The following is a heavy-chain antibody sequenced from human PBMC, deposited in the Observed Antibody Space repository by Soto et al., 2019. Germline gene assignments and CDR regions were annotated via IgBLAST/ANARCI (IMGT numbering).Heavy chain of an antibody. Sequence: EVQLVESGGGLVQPGRSLRLSCAASGFTFDDYAMHWVRQAPGKGLEWVSGMSWNSGSIGYADSVKGRFTTSRDNAKNSLYPRMNRLRAEDTALYYCGKDIRDDTKERPYYYYYYGMDVWGQGTTVTVSS. CDR3: GKDIRDDTKERPYYYYYYGMDV. CDR1: GFTFDDYA. V-gene: IGHV3-9*01. D-gene: IGHD1-1*01. J-gene: IGHJ6*02. CDR2: MSWNSGSI.